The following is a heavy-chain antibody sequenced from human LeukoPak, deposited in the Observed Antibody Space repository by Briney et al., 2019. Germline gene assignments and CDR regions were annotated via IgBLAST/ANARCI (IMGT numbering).Heavy chain of an antibody. Sequence: GESLKISCKGSGYSFTSYWIGWVRQLPGKGLEWMGIIYPGDSDTRYSPSFQGQVTISADKSISTAYLQWSSLKASDTAMYYCARWEQQLGEVFDIWGQGTMVTVSS. D-gene: IGHD6-13*01. V-gene: IGHV5-51*01. CDR3: ARWEQQLGEVFDI. CDR1: GYSFTSYW. J-gene: IGHJ3*02. CDR2: IYPGDSDT.